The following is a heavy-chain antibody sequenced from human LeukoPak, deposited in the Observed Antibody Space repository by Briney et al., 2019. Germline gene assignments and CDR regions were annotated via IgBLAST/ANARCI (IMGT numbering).Heavy chain of an antibody. Sequence: PSETSSLTCSVSGXSISSNGYYWSWIRQPPGKGLEWIGEINHSGSTNYSPSLKSRVTISVDTSKNQFSLKLSSVTAADTAVYYCARGGVKRVSDYWGQGTLVTVSS. J-gene: IGHJ4*02. CDR1: GXSISSNGYY. CDR2: INHSGST. D-gene: IGHD3-10*01. CDR3: ARGGVKRVSDY. V-gene: IGHV4-34*01.